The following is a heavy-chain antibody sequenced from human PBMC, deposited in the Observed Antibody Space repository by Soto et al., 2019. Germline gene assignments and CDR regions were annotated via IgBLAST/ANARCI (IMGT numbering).Heavy chain of an antibody. CDR2: INAGNGNT. V-gene: IGHV1-3*01. D-gene: IGHD2-2*01. J-gene: IGHJ6*02. CDR1: GYTFTSYA. CDR3: ARAPDDCSSPSRRYYYYYGMDV. Sequence: GASVKVSCKASGYTFTSYAMHWVRQAPGQRLEWMGWINAGNGNTKYSQKFQGRVTITRDTSASTAYMELSSLRSEDTAVYYCARAPDDCSSPSRRYYYYYGMDVWGQGTTVTVYS.